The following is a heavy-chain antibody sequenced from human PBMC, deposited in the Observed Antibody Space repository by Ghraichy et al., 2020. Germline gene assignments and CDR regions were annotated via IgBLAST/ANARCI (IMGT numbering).Heavy chain of an antibody. D-gene: IGHD2-2*01. V-gene: IGHV3-30*18. CDR2: ISYDGSNK. Sequence: GESLNISCAASGFTFSSYGMHWVRQAPGKGLEWVAVISYDGSNKYYVDSVKGRFTISRDNSKNTLYLQMNSLRAEDTAVYYCAKDLGCSSTSCYDPYYYYGMDVWGQGTTVTVSS. CDR3: AKDLGCSSTSCYDPYYYYGMDV. J-gene: IGHJ6*02. CDR1: GFTFSSYG.